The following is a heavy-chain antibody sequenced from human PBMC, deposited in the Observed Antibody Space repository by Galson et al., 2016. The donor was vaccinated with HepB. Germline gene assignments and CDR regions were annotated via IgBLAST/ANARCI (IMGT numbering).Heavy chain of an antibody. CDR3: ARGLGRAFDI. J-gene: IGHJ3*02. V-gene: IGHV1-3*01. Sequence: SVKVSCKASGYTFTTYAMHWVRQAPGQRLEWMGWINAGNGKTKYSPKVQGRVTITRDTSASTAYMELSSLRSEDTAVYYCARGLGRAFDIWGQGTMVTVSS. CDR2: INAGNGKT. D-gene: IGHD5-12*01. CDR1: GYTFTTYA.